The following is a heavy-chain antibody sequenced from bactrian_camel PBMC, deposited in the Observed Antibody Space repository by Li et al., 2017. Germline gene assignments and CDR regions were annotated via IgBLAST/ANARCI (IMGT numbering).Heavy chain of an antibody. CDR2: IDSDGST. D-gene: IGHD1*01. CDR3: ADDWRSRFGPSLRREEYSA. V-gene: IGHV3S55*01. J-gene: IGHJ6*01. Sequence: HVQLVESGGASVQAGGSLRLSCAASGYSYCMGWFRQAPGKEREGVAAIDSDGSTAYADSAKGRFTISKDNAKNTLYLHMISLKPEDTAMYYCADDWRSRFGPSLRREEYSAWGQGTQVTVS. CDR1: GYSYC.